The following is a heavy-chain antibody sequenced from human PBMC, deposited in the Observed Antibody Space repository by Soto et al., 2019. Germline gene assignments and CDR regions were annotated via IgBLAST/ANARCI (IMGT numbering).Heavy chain of an antibody. CDR1: GGSISSTNW. D-gene: IGHD6-13*01. CDR2: IYHSGST. Sequence: QVQLQESGPGLVKPSGTLSLTCAVSGGSISSTNWWSWVRQPPGKGLEWIGDIYHSGSTNYNPSLKSRVTLSLDQXKNQFSLKLSSVTAADTAVYYCARVIATAVHWFDPWGQGTLVTVSS. J-gene: IGHJ5*02. V-gene: IGHV4-4*02. CDR3: ARVIATAVHWFDP.